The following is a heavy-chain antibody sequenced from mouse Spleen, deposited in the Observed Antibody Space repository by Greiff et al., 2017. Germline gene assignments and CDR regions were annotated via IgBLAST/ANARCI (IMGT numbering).Heavy chain of an antibody. D-gene: IGHD2-4*01. CDR1: GFTFSDYY. J-gene: IGHJ3*01. Sequence: EVKVVESEGGLVQPGSSMKLSCTASGFTFSDYYMAWVRQVPEKGLEWVANINYDGSSTYYLDSLKSRFIISRDNAKNILYLQMSSLKSEDTATYYCARYDYDGTVFAYWGQGTLVTVSA. CDR2: INYDGSST. CDR3: ARYDYDGTVFAY. V-gene: IGHV5-16*01.